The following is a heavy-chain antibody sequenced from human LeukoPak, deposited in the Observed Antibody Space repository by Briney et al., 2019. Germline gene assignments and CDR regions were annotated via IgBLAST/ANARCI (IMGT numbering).Heavy chain of an antibody. CDR2: MNPNSGNT. J-gene: IGHJ4*02. Sequence: VSVKVSCKASGYTFTSYDINWVRQATGQGLEWMGWMNPNSGNTGYAQKFQGRVTMTRNTSISTAYMELSSLRSEDTAVYYCARRRGSSSWSDYWGQGTLVTVSS. D-gene: IGHD6-13*01. CDR3: ARRRGSSSWSDY. V-gene: IGHV1-8*01. CDR1: GYTFTSYD.